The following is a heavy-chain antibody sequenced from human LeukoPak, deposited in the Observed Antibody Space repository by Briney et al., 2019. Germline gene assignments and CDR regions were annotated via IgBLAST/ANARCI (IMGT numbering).Heavy chain of an antibody. J-gene: IGHJ3*02. CDR1: GGSATSSDYY. V-gene: IGHV4-39*01. D-gene: IGHD1-14*01. CDR3: ARHPSSTTAFDI. CDR2: IYYSGIT. Sequence: SETLSLTCTVSGGSATSSDYYWGWIRRPPGMGLEWIGTIYYSGITYYNPSLNGRLTISVDTYNNRLSLRLSSVTAADTAVYYCARHPSSTTAFDIWGQGTLVTVSS.